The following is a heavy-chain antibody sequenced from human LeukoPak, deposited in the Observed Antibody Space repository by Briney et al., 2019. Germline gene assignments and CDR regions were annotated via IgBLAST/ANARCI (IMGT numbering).Heavy chain of an antibody. CDR1: GFTFSNAW. CDR3: TTAYYYDSRIVATSVAVL. D-gene: IGHD3-22*01. V-gene: IGHV3-15*01. Sequence: PGGSLRLSCAASGFTFSNAWMSWVRQAPGKGLEWVGRIKSKTDGGATDYAAPVKGRFTISRDDSKNTLYLQMNSLKTEDTAVYYCTTAYYYDSRIVATSVAVLWGRGTLVTVSS. CDR2: IKSKTDGGAT. J-gene: IGHJ2*01.